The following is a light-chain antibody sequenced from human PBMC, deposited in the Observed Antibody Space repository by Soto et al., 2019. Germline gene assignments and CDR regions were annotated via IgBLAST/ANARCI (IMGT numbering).Light chain of an antibody. CDR1: QSVSSSY. Sequence: EIVLTQSPGTLSLSPGERATLSCRARQSVSSSYLAWYQQKPGQAPRLLIYGASSRATGIPDRFSGSGSGTDFTLTISRLEPEDFAMYYCQQYGSSPPTFGQGTKVDIK. V-gene: IGKV3-20*01. CDR2: GAS. CDR3: QQYGSSPPT. J-gene: IGKJ1*01.